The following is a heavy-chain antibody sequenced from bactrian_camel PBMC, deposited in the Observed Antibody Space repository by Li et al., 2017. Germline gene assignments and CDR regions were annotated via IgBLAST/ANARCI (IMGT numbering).Heavy chain of an antibody. CDR2: INSAGLST. V-gene: IGHV3S42*01. J-gene: IGHJ6*01. D-gene: IGHD5*01. CDR3: ANVHARPGWNIDGY. CDR1: GFTVSAYA. Sequence: VQLVESGGGLVQPGGSLRISCEASGFTVSAYAMSWIRQAPGKGLEWVSTINSAGLSTWDADFVKGRFTVSRDNAANMLWLQLNSLKTEDTAMYYCANVHARPGWNIDGYWGQGTQVTVS.